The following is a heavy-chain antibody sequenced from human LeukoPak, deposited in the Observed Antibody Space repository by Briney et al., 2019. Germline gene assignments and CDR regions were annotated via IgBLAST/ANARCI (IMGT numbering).Heavy chain of an antibody. D-gene: IGHD6-19*01. J-gene: IGHJ3*02. Sequence: SETLSLTCTVSGGSISSYYWSWIRQPPGKGLDWIGYIYYSGSTNYNPSLKSRVTISVDTSKDQFSLKLSSVTAADTAVYYCAALGLAAFDIWGQGTMVTVSS. CDR2: IYYSGST. V-gene: IGHV4-59*01. CDR3: AALGLAAFDI. CDR1: GGSISSYY.